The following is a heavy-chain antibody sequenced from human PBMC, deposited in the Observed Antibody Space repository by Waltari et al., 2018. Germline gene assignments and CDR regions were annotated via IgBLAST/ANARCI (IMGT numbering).Heavy chain of an antibody. D-gene: IGHD3-10*01. CDR1: GFTFGTHW. CDR2: INEDGSDI. Sequence: EVQLVESGGGLVQPGGSLRLSCAASGFTFGTHWMSWVRQVPGKGLGGVDKINEDGSDIYYVDSVKGRFTISRDNAKNSLYLQMNSLRAEDTAVYYCARDMGQYTNYVAYWGQGTLVIVSS. V-gene: IGHV3-7*03. CDR3: ARDMGQYTNYVAY. J-gene: IGHJ4*02.